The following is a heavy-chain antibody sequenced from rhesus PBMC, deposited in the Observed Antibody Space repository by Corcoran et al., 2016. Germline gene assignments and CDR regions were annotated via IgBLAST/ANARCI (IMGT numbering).Heavy chain of an antibody. CDR1: GYTFTSYY. V-gene: IGHV1-200*01. CDR3: AREGSYYSGSFYY. Sequence: QVHLVQSGAEVKKPGTSVKLSCKASGYTFTSYYINWVRQAPGQAFEWVGWINPNNGKTGYAKTFPGRITMARDTSPSTAYMELNSLRSEDTAVYYCAREGSYYSGSFYYWGQGVLVTVSS. D-gene: IGHD3-16*01. CDR2: INPNNGKT. J-gene: IGHJ4*01.